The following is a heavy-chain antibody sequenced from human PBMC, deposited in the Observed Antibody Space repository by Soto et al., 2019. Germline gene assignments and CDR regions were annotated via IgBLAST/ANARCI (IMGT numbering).Heavy chain of an antibody. CDR1: GFTFSSYA. J-gene: IGHJ4*02. D-gene: IGHD6-13*01. Sequence: GGSLRLSCAASGFTFSSYAMSWVRQAPGKGLEWVSAISGSGGSTYYADSVKGRFTISRDNSKNTLYLQMNSLRAEDTAVYYWASRSSSSWYSFDYWGQGTLVTVSS. CDR3: ASRSSSSWYSFDY. CDR2: ISGSGGST. V-gene: IGHV3-23*01.